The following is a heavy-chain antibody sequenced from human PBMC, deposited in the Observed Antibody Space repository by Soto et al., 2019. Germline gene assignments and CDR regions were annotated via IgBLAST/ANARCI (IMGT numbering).Heavy chain of an antibody. D-gene: IGHD3-9*01. J-gene: IGHJ4*02. CDR3: ARGRTFYDILTGYPDHFDF. CDR2: INPNIGST. V-gene: IGHV1-2*04. CDR1: GYTFTGHY. Sequence: GASVKVSCKASGYTFTGHYLHWLRQAPGQGLEWMGWINPNIGSTNYARKFQGWVTMTRDSPISTAYMELSKLTSHDTAVYYCARGRTFYDILTGYPDHFDFWGQGTLVTV.